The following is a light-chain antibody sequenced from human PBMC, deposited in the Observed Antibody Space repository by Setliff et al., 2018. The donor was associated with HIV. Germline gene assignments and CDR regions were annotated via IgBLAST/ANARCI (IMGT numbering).Light chain of an antibody. CDR2: EVS. V-gene: IGLV2-14*01. Sequence: QSVLTQPASVSGSPGQSITISCTGTSSDVGGFNYVSWYQHHPGKAPKLMIYEVSNRPSGVSNRFSGSKSGNTASLTISGLQAEDEADYYCQSYDNSLSAPYVFGTGTKVTVL. J-gene: IGLJ1*01. CDR1: SSDVGGFNY. CDR3: QSYDNSLSAPYV.